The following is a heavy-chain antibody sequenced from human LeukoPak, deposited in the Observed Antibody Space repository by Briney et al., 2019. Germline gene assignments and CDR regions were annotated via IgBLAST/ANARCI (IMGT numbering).Heavy chain of an antibody. J-gene: IGHJ1*01. CDR3: ARSHGSGWIHLVEC. V-gene: IGHV3-30*03. CDR1: GFTFNTYA. D-gene: IGHD6-19*01. CDR2: VSYDGGAK. Sequence: GRSLRLSCAASGFTFNTYALHWVRQAPGKGLEWVAVVSYDGGAKYYADSVKGRFFISRDNSKNTVDLQMNSLRAEDSAVYYCARSHGSGWIHLVECWGQGTLVTVS.